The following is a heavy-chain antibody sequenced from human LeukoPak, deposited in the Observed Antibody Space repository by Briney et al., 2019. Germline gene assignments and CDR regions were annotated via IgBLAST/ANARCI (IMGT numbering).Heavy chain of an antibody. Sequence: SETLSLTCAVYGGSFSGYYWSWIRQPPGKGLEWIGEINHSGSTNYNPSLKSRVTISVDTSKNQFSLKLSSMTAADTAVYYCARGLGGGIVVVVAATVPSNGFDPWGQGTLVTVSS. CDR3: ARGLGGGIVVVVAATVPSNGFDP. CDR1: GGSFSGYY. CDR2: INHSGST. V-gene: IGHV4-34*01. J-gene: IGHJ5*02. D-gene: IGHD2-15*01.